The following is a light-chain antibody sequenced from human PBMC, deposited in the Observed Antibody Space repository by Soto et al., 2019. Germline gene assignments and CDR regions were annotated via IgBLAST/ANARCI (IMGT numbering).Light chain of an antibody. Sequence: ETVLTQSPGTLSLSPGERATLSCRASQSVSSSYLVWYQQRPGQTPTLLIYGTSTRATGIPDRFSGSGSGTDFTLNITRLEPEDFTVCFCQQYSSSPPTFGQGTTLEI. CDR1: QSVSSSY. J-gene: IGKJ2*01. CDR3: QQYSSSPPT. CDR2: GTS. V-gene: IGKV3-20*01.